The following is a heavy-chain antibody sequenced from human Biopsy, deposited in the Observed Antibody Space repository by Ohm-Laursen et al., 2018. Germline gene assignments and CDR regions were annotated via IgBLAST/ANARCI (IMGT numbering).Heavy chain of an antibody. CDR1: GFTFSNYA. J-gene: IGHJ4*02. CDR3: ARAGPYYSDF. V-gene: IGHV3-23*01. Sequence: SLRLSCTASGFTFSNYAMGWVRQVPGKGLECVSSIGSDARSTLYADSVQGRFTISRDNSKNTLYLQIDNLRAEDTALYYCARAGPYYSDFWGQGTLVTVSS. CDR2: IGSDARST.